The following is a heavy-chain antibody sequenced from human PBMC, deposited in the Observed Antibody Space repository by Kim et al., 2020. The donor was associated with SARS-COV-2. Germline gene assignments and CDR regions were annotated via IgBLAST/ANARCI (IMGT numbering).Heavy chain of an antibody. CDR2: IYYSGST. V-gene: IGHV4-39*01. J-gene: IGHJ6*02. CDR1: GGSISSSSYY. Sequence: SETLSLTCTFSGGSISSSSYYWGWIRQPPGKGLEWIGSIYYSGSTYYNPSLKSRVTISVDTSKNQFSLKLSSVTAADTAVYYCARQVSRSREYYYYGMDVWGQGTTVTVSS. CDR3: ARQVSRSREYYYYGMDV.